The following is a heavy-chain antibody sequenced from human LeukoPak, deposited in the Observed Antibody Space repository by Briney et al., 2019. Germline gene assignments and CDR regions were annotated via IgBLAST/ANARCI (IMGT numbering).Heavy chain of an antibody. V-gene: IGHV4-39*07. D-gene: IGHD6-13*01. CDR3: ATYSSSWSRYYYYGMDV. Sequence: PSETLSLTCTVSGGSISSSSYYWGWIRQPPGKGLEWIGSIYYSGSTYYNPSLKSRVTISVDTSKNQFSLKLSSVTAADTAVYYCATYSSSWSRYYYYGMDVWGQGTTVTVSS. CDR2: IYYSGST. J-gene: IGHJ6*02. CDR1: GGSISSSSYY.